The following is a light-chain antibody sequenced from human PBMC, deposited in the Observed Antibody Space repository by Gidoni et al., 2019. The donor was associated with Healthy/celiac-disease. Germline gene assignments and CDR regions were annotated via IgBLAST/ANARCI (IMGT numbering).Light chain of an antibody. CDR2: GSS. CDR1: SSNIGAGYD. CDR3: QSYDSSSRGVV. Sequence: QSVLTQPPSVSGAPGQRVTISCTGSSSNIGAGYDVHWYQQLPGTAPKLLIYGSSNRPSGVPDRFSGSKSGTSASLAITGLQAEDEADYYCQSYDSSSRGVVFGGGTKLTVL. V-gene: IGLV1-40*01. J-gene: IGLJ2*01.